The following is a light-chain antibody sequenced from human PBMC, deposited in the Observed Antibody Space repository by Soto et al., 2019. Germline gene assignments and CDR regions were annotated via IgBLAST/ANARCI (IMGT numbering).Light chain of an antibody. Sequence: DVQMTQSPSSLSASVGDRVTITCKANQSIANFLHWFQHKPGEPPKLLISDASHLELGDPSRFSGSRSGTHFDLGISNLQAEDVATDFCQPYEDLPHTFG. CDR1: QSIANF. V-gene: IGKV1-33*01. CDR3: QPYEDLPHT. J-gene: IGKJ3*01. CDR2: DAS.